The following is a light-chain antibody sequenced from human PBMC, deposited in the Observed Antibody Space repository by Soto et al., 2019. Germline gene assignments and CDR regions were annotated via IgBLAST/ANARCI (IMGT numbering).Light chain of an antibody. Sequence: DILMTQSPDTLSVSPGERATLSCRASQSVSSNLAWYQQKPGQAPRLLIHDASVMATCIPARVSGSGSGTEFTLTISSLQYEDSELYYCSQYSYWPSTFGQGTKLEIK. CDR3: SQYSYWPST. V-gene: IGKV3-15*01. CDR1: QSVSSN. J-gene: IGKJ2*01. CDR2: DAS.